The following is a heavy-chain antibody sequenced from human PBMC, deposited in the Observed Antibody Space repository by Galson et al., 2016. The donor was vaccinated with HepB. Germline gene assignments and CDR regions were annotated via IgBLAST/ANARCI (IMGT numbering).Heavy chain of an antibody. Sequence: PALVKPTQTLTLTCTFSGFSLSATGVGVGWIRQPPGKALEWLAIIYWDDDKFYSTSLTTRFTITKDTSKDQVVLTMTTMGPVDTATYYFAHRRSGDLYYFDYWGQGTLVTVSS. CDR1: GFSLSATGVG. D-gene: IGHD4-17*01. CDR2: IYWDDDK. V-gene: IGHV2-5*02. J-gene: IGHJ4*02. CDR3: AHRRSGDLYYFDY.